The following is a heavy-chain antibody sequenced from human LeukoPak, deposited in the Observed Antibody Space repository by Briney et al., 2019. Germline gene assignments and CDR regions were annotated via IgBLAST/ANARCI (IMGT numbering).Heavy chain of an antibody. CDR3: ARDSRGLRYFDWLPYYYYYMDV. D-gene: IGHD3-9*01. V-gene: IGHV3-48*03. CDR1: GFTFSSYE. J-gene: IGHJ6*03. Sequence: GGSLRLSCAASGFTFSSYEMNWVRQAPGKGLEWVSYISSSGSTIYYADSVKGRFTISRDNAENSLYLQMNSLRAEDTAVYYCARDSRGLRYFDWLPYYYYYMDVWGKGTTVTISS. CDR2: ISSSGSTI.